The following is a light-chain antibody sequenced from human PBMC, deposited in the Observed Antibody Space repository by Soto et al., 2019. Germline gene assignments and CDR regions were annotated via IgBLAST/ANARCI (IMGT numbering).Light chain of an antibody. CDR1: QSILYSSNKKNY. V-gene: IGKV4-1*01. Sequence: DIGVTQAPDSLAVTLGERATFNCKSSQSILYSSNKKNYLAWFQQKPGQPPKLLIYWASTRESGVPDRFSGSGSGTDFTLTISRLEPEDFAVYYCQQYGSSLYTFGQGTKVDIK. CDR2: WAS. CDR3: QQYGSSLYT. J-gene: IGKJ2*01.